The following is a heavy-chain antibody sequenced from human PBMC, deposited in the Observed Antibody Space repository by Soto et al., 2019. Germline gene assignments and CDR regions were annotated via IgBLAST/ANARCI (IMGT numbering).Heavy chain of an antibody. J-gene: IGHJ4*02. Sequence: SETLSLTGTVSGGSISSSSYYWGLIRQPPGKGLEWIGSIYYSGSTYYNPSLKSRVTISVDTSKNQFSLKLSSVTAADTAVYYCASLRRDGYNYSFDYWGQGTLVTVSS. CDR2: IYYSGST. CDR3: ASLRRDGYNYSFDY. CDR1: GGSISSSSYY. D-gene: IGHD5-12*01. V-gene: IGHV4-39*01.